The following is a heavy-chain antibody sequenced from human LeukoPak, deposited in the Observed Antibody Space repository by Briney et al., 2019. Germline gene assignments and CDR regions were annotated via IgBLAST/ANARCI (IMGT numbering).Heavy chain of an antibody. CDR1: EFTFSSYS. CDR3: ARGVKNIVVVPAASVDTAVN. CDR2: ISSSSSYI. J-gene: IGHJ4*02. V-gene: IGHV3-21*01. Sequence: GGSLRLSFAASEFTFSSYSMTWVGQSPGKGRKWVSCISSSSSYIYYADTVKGRFTISRHNPKNSLYLQMISLRAEDTAVYYCARGVKNIVVVPAASVDTAVNWGQGTLVTVPS. D-gene: IGHD2-2*01.